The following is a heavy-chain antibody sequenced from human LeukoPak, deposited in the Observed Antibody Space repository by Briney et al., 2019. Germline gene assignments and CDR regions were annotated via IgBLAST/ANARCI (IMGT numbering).Heavy chain of an antibody. CDR2: INPNSGGT. D-gene: IGHD1-26*01. CDR3: ARDGRPYRIVGASDY. V-gene: IGHV1-2*02. CDR1: GYTFTGYY. J-gene: IGHJ4*02. Sequence: ASVKVSCKASGYTFTGYYMHWVRQAPGQGLEWMGWINPNSGGTNYAQKFQGRVTMTRDTSISTAYMELCRLRSDDTAVYYCARDGRPYRIVGASDYWGQGTLVTVSS.